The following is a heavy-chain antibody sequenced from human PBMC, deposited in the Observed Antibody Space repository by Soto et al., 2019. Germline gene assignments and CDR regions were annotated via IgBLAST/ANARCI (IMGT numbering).Heavy chain of an antibody. J-gene: IGHJ5*02. D-gene: IGHD6-19*01. CDR2: ISGSGGST. V-gene: IGHV3-23*01. Sequence: GGSLRLSCAASGFTFSSYAMSWVRQAPGKGLEWVSAISGSGGSTYYADSVKGRFTISRDNSKNTLYLQMNSLRAEDTAVYYCAKDYDSSGWFSSDWFDPWGQGTLVTVSS. CDR1: GFTFSSYA. CDR3: AKDYDSSGWFSSDWFDP.